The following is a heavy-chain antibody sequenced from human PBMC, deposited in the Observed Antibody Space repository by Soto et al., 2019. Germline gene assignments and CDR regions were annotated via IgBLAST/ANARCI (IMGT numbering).Heavy chain of an antibody. CDR2: IYYSGST. V-gene: IGHV4-59*01. Sequence: NPAETLSLTCTVSGGSISSYFWSWVRQPPGKGLEWIVYIYYSGSTNYNPSLKSRVTISVDTSKNQFSLRLSSVTAADTAVYYCANYDSSGFGIWGWGQGTLVTVSS. CDR1: GGSISSYF. CDR3: ANYDSSGFGIWG. D-gene: IGHD3-22*01. J-gene: IGHJ4*02.